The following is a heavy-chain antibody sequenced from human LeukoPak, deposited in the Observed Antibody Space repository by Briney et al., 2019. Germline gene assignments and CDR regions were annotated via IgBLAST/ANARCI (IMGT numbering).Heavy chain of an antibody. CDR2: IYTSGSR. V-gene: IGHV4-61*02. D-gene: IGHD3-10*01. Sequence: SQTLALTCTVSGGSISSGSYYWSWIRQPAGKGLEWIGRIYTSGSRNYNPSLKSRVTISVDPAKNQFSLKLSSVTAADTAVYYCAREFAAYGSGSYYNVYCYYYYMDVWGKGTTVTVSS. CDR3: AREFAAYGSGSYYNVYCYYYYMDV. J-gene: IGHJ6*03. CDR1: GGSISSGSYY.